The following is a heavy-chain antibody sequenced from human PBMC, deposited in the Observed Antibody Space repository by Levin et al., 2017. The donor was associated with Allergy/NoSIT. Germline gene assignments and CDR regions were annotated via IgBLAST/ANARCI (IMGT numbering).Heavy chain of an antibody. CDR2: ISGSGGST. D-gene: IGHD3-10*01. J-gene: IGHJ4*02. CDR1: GFTFSSYA. Sequence: GESLKISCAASGFTFSSYAMSWVRQAPGKGLEWVSAISGSGGSTYYADSVKGRFTISRDNSKNTLYLQMNSLRAEDTAVYYCAKDDLWFGFDYWGQGTLVTVSS. CDR3: AKDDLWFGFDY. V-gene: IGHV3-23*01.